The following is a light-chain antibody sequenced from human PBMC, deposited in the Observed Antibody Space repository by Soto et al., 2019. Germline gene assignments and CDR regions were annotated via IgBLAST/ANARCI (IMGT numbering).Light chain of an antibody. V-gene: IGLV2-8*01. CDR2: EVS. Sequence: QSALTQPPSASGSPGQSVTISCTGTSSDVGGYNFVSWFQQHPGKVPKLIMYEVSKRPSGVPDRFSGSKSGNTASLTVSGLQADDEADYYGSSYAATVYVFGTGTKVTVL. J-gene: IGLJ1*01. CDR1: SSDVGGYNF. CDR3: SSYAATVYV.